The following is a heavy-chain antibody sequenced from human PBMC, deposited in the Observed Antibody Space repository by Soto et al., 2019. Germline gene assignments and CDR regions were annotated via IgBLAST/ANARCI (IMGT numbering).Heavy chain of an antibody. V-gene: IGHV1-2*04. CDR2: INPNSGGT. Sequence: QVQLVQSGAEVKKPGASVKVSCKASGYTFTCYYMHWVRQAPGQGLEWMGWINPNSGGTNYAQKFQGWVTMTRDTSISTAYMELSRLRSDDTAVYYCARDPRPLSIAVAGTGWFDPWGQGTLVTVSS. CDR3: ARDPRPLSIAVAGTGWFDP. D-gene: IGHD6-19*01. J-gene: IGHJ5*02. CDR1: GYTFTCYY.